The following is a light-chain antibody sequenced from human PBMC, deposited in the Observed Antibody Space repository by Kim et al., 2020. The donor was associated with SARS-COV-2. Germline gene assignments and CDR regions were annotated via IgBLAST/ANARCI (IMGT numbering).Light chain of an antibody. V-gene: IGKV1-33*01. Sequence: DIQMTQSPSSLSASVGDRVTITCRASQDISNYLNWYQQKPGKAPKLLIYGASNLETGVPSRFSGSGSGTDFTLTISSLQPEDIATYYCQQYDNLPLTFGGGTKVDIK. CDR2: GAS. CDR3: QQYDNLPLT. CDR1: QDISNY. J-gene: IGKJ4*01.